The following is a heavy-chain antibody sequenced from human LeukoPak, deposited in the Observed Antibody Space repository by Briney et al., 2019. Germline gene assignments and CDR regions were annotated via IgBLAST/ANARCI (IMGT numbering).Heavy chain of an antibody. CDR2: IRSKAYGGTT. D-gene: IGHD6-6*01. V-gene: IGHV3-49*04. J-gene: IGHJ3*02. CDR3: TRSRRYSSSSGTFAFDI. CDR1: GFTFGDYA. Sequence: GGSLRLSCTASGFTFGDYAMSWVRQAPGKGLEWVGFIRSKAYGGTTEYAASVKGRFTISRDDSKSIAYLQKNSLKTEDTAVYYCTRSRRYSSSSGTFAFDIWGQGTMVTVSS.